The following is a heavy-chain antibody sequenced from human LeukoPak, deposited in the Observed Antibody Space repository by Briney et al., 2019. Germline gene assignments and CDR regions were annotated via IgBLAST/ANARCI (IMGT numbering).Heavy chain of an antibody. D-gene: IGHD2-15*01. Sequence: ASVKVSCKASGYTFTGYYMHWVRQAPGQGLEWMGWINPNSGGTNYAQKFQGWVTMTRDTSISKAYMELSRLRSDDTAVYYCARSDCSGGSCYSDYWGQGTLVTVSS. CDR2: INPNSGGT. V-gene: IGHV1-2*04. CDR1: GYTFTGYY. CDR3: ARSDCSGGSCYSDY. J-gene: IGHJ4*02.